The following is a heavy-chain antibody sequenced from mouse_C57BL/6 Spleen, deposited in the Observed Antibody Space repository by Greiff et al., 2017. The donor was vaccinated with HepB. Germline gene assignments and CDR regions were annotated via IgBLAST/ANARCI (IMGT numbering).Heavy chain of an antibody. CDR3: ARPEYYGSSYPAWFAY. Sequence: EVQRVESGGGLVKPGGSLKLSCAASGFTFSDYGMHWVRQAPEKGLEWVAYISSGSSTIYYADTVKGRFTISRDNAKNTLFLQMTSLRSEDTAMYYCARPEYYGSSYPAWFAYWGQGTLVTVSA. CDR2: ISSGSSTI. J-gene: IGHJ3*01. CDR1: GFTFSDYG. V-gene: IGHV5-17*01. D-gene: IGHD1-1*01.